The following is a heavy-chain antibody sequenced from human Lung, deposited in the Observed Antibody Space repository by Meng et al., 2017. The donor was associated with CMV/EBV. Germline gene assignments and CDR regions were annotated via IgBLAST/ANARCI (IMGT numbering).Heavy chain of an antibody. V-gene: IGHV1-18*01. CDR3: ARVYCSGGSCYSPVDY. J-gene: IGHJ4*01. Sequence: ASVXVSXKASGYTFSDYGIGWVRQAPGQGLEWMGWINSYSGHTNYAQKLQGRVTMITDTSTSSAYMELRSLRSDDTAVYYCARVYCSGGSCYSPVDYWGHGTLVTVSS. D-gene: IGHD2-15*01. CDR1: GYTFSDYG. CDR2: INSYSGHT.